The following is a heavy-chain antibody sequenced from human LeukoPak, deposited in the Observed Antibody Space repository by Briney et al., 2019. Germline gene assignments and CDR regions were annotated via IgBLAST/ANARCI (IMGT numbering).Heavy chain of an antibody. J-gene: IGHJ4*02. Sequence: PGGSLRLSCAASGFTFSSYTMNWVRQAPGKGLEWVSSISSGSSLLYYADSWRGRFTISRDNAKNSLYLQMDSLRADDTAVYYCARAGQSRFSPTEPVPFDYWGQGTLVTVSS. V-gene: IGHV3-21*01. CDR3: ARAGQSRFSPTEPVPFDY. CDR1: GFTFSSYT. D-gene: IGHD3-3*01. CDR2: ISSGSSLL.